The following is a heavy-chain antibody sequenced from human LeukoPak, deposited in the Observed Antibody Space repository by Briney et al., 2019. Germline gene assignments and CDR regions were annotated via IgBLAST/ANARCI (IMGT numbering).Heavy chain of an antibody. CDR2: INHSGST. J-gene: IGHJ4*02. V-gene: IGHV4-34*01. CDR3: ATSLGQYDY. Sequence: SETLSLTCAAYVDPFSNYVWRWIRQSPGKGLEWVGEINHSGSTNYNSSFTRGVTISVNTSKNQFSLNLSSLPAADTAIYYCATSLGQYDYWGQGTLVTVSS. CDR1: VDPFSNYV.